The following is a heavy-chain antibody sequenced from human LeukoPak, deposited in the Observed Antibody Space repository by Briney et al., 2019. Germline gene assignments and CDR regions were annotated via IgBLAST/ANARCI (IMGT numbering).Heavy chain of an antibody. CDR2: INHNSGDT. V-gene: IGHV1-2*02. D-gene: IGHD2-15*01. CDR1: GYTFTGYH. J-gene: IGHJ4*02. Sequence: ASVKVSCKASGYTFTGYHMHWVRQAPGQGLEWMGWINHNSGDTSYAQNFQGRVTMTSDTSITTAYMELSGLRSDDTAVYYCARRECSGGSCYSAGFDYWGQGTLVTVSS. CDR3: ARRECSGGSCYSAGFDY.